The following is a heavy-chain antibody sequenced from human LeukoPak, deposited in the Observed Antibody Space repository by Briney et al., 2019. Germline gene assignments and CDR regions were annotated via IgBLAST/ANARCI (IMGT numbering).Heavy chain of an antibody. J-gene: IGHJ5*02. Sequence: GASVKVSCKASGYTFTSCGISWVRQAPGQGLEWMGWISAYNGNTNYAQKLQGRVTMTTDTSTSTAYMELRSLRSDDTAVYYCARVQQLVLIGWFDPWGQGTLVTVSS. CDR3: ARVQQLVLIGWFDP. V-gene: IGHV1-18*01. CDR2: ISAYNGNT. CDR1: GYTFTSCG. D-gene: IGHD6-13*01.